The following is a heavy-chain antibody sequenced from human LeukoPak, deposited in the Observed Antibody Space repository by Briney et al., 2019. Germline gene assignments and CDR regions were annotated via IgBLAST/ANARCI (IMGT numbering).Heavy chain of an antibody. Sequence: GGSLRLSCAASGFTFSSYAMSWVRQAPGKGLDWVSSISGSGSSTYYAESVKGRVTISRDNSQNTLYLQMNSLRAEDTAIYYCVKDLPYYYDSSGSGDAFDIWGRGTMVTVST. CDR1: GFTFSSYA. CDR2: ISGSGSST. CDR3: VKDLPYYYDSSGSGDAFDI. D-gene: IGHD3-22*01. V-gene: IGHV3-23*01. J-gene: IGHJ3*02.